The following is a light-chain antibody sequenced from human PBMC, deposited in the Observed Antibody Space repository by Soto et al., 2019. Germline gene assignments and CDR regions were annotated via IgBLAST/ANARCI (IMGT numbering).Light chain of an antibody. J-gene: IGKJ4*01. CDR3: LQDFTYPLT. CDR1: QDIRNE. CDR2: AVS. V-gene: IGKV1-6*01. Sequence: AIQMTQSPSSLSASVGERVTITCRASQDIRNELAWYQQKPGKAPNLLIYAVSNLQSGVPSRFSGSGSSTDFTLTISSLQPEDFATYYCLQDFTYPLTFGGGTKVAIK.